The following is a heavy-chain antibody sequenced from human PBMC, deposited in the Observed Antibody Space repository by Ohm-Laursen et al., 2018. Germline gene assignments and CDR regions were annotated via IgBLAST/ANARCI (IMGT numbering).Heavy chain of an antibody. D-gene: IGHD5/OR15-5a*01. V-gene: IGHV4-59*01. CDR2: ISYTGST. CDR1: GGSISSYY. J-gene: IGHJ5*02. CDR3: ARDLGVLRGWFDP. Sequence: GTLSLTCTVSGGSISSYYWTWIRQPPGKGLEWIGYISYTGSTNYNPSLKSRVIISVDASKSQFSLNLSSVTAADTAVYYCARDLGVLRGWFDPWGQGTLVTVSS.